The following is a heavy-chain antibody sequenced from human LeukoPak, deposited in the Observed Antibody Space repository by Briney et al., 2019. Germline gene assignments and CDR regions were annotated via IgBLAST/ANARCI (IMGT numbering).Heavy chain of an antibody. J-gene: IGHJ4*02. CDR3: ARMSTGTTPDY. V-gene: IGHV3-74*01. CDR2: INSDGSST. CDR1: GFTFSNYW. Sequence: GGSLRLSCAASGFTFSNYWMHWVRQTPGKGLVWVSRINSDGSSTSYADSVKGRFTISRDNAKNTLYLQMNSLRAEDTAVYYCARMSTGTTPDYWGQGTLVTVSS. D-gene: IGHD1-1*01.